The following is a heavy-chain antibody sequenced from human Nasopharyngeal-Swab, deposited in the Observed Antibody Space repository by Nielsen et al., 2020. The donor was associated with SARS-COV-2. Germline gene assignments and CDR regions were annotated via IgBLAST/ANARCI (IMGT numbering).Heavy chain of an antibody. CDR2: ISSSSSYI. CDR1: GFTFSSYS. Sequence: ESLKISCAASGFTFSSYSMNWVRQAPGKGLEWVSSISSSSSYIYYADSVKGRFTISRDNAKNSLYLQMNSLRAEDTAVYYCARVVIGYCSGGSCPPFFDYWGQGTLVTVSS. J-gene: IGHJ4*02. CDR3: ARVVIGYCSGGSCPPFFDY. D-gene: IGHD2-15*01. V-gene: IGHV3-21*01.